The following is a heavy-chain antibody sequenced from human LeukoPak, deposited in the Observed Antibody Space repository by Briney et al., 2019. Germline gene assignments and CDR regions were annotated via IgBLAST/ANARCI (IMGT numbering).Heavy chain of an antibody. Sequence: PGGSLRLSCAASGFTFSSYGMHWVRQAPGKGLEWVAVISYDGSNKYYADSVKGRFTISRDNSKNTLYLQMNSLRAEDTAVYYCARVTISNYYYGMDVWGQGTTVTVSS. J-gene: IGHJ6*02. V-gene: IGHV3-30*03. D-gene: IGHD3-3*01. CDR2: ISYDGSNK. CDR1: GFTFSSYG. CDR3: ARVTISNYYYGMDV.